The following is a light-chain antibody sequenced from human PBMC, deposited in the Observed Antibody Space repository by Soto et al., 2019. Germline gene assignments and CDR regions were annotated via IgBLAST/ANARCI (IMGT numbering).Light chain of an antibody. CDR1: QSVSSN. CDR3: QQYHNWPPVT. CDR2: GAS. Sequence: EIVMTQSPATLSVSPGERATLSCRASQSVSSNLAWYQQKPGQAPRLLIYGASTRATGIPARFSGSGSGTDFTLTISSLKSEDFAVYYCQQYHNWPPVTFGGGTKVEIK. J-gene: IGKJ4*01. V-gene: IGKV3-15*01.